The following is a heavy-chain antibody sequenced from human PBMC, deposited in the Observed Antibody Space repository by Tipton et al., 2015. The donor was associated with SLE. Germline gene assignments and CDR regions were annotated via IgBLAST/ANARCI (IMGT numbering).Heavy chain of an antibody. D-gene: IGHD3-10*01. Sequence: TLSLTCTVSGASISSHQWSWIRQSPREGLEWIGYIYDRGTTNYNPSLKSRVTISVDTSKNQFSLKLSSVTTADTAVYYCARDHLPGGYYYYMDVWGKGTTVTVSS. CDR1: GASISSHQ. V-gene: IGHV4-59*11. J-gene: IGHJ6*03. CDR3: ARDHLPGGYYYYMDV. CDR2: IYDRGTT.